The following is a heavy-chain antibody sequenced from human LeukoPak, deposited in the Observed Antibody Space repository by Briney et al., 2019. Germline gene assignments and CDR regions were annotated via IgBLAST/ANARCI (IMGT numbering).Heavy chain of an antibody. J-gene: IGHJ4*02. CDR3: ARWGKYYYDSSGYYY. Sequence: ASVKVSCKASGYTFTSYAIAWVRQAPGQGLEWMGWISAYNGGTNYAQKFRGRVTVTRDTSISTVYMELSRLRSDDTAVYYCARWGKYYYDSSGYYYWGQGTLVSVSS. D-gene: IGHD3-22*01. CDR2: ISAYNGGT. CDR1: GYTFTSYA. V-gene: IGHV1-2*02.